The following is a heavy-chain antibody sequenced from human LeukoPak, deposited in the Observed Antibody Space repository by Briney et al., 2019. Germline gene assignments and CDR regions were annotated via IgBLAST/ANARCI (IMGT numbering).Heavy chain of an antibody. J-gene: IGHJ4*02. CDR3: ATIAVAGMGTFDY. CDR1: GYTFTSYY. V-gene: IGHV1-46*01. CDR2: INPSGGST. Sequence: EASVKVSCKASGYTFTSYYIHWVRQAPGQGLEWMGIINPSGGSTTYAQKFQGRVTMTRDTPTSTVYMELSSLRSEDTAVYYCATIAVAGMGTFDYWGQGTLVTVSS. D-gene: IGHD6-19*01.